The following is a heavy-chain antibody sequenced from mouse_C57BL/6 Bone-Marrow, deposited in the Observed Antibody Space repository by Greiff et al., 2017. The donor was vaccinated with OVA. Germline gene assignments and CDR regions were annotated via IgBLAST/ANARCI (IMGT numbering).Heavy chain of an antibody. Sequence: QVQLQQPGAELVKPGASVKLSCKASGYTFTSYWMHWVKQRPGQGLEWIGMIHPNSGSTNYNEKFKSKATLTVDKSSSTAYMQLSSLTSEDSAVYYGARLGDYDGGFAYWGQGTLVTVSA. CDR1: GYTFTSYW. CDR2: IHPNSGST. J-gene: IGHJ3*01. CDR3: ARLGDYDGGFAY. D-gene: IGHD2-4*01. V-gene: IGHV1-64*01.